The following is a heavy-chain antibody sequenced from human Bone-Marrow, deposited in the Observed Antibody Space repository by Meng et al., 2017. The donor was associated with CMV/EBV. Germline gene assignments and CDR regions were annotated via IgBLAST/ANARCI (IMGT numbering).Heavy chain of an antibody. D-gene: IGHD1-26*01. CDR3: ARDVGFEEWELAG. V-gene: IGHV1-2*02. J-gene: IGHJ4*02. Sequence: ASVKVSCKASGYTFTGYYMHWVRQAPGQGLEWMGWINPNSGGTNYAQKFQGRVTMTRDTSISTAYMELSRLRSDDTAVYYCARDVGFEEWELAGWGQGTLVPVSS. CDR1: GYTFTGYY. CDR2: INPNSGGT.